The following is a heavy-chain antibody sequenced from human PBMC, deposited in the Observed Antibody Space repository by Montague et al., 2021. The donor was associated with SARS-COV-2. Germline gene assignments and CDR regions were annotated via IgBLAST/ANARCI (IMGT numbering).Heavy chain of an antibody. D-gene: IGHD2-15*01. Sequence: SETLSLTCTVSGDSISTCYWTWIRQPPGKGLEWIGYVYYSGSTSYNPSLKSRVTISVDTSKNQVSLNLSSVTAADTAVYYCVRADRRDPDTPHRLYYKGMDLWGQGTTVTVSS. CDR3: VRADRRDPDTPHRLYYKGMDL. CDR2: VYYSGST. CDR1: GDSISTCY. V-gene: IGHV4-59*08. J-gene: IGHJ6*02.